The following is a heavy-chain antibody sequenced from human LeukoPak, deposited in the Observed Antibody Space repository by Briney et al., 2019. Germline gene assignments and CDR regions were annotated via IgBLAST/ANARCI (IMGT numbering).Heavy chain of an antibody. D-gene: IGHD6-13*01. V-gene: IGHV3-11*01. CDR3: ARIRAYSSSWRGPFDY. J-gene: IGHJ4*02. CDR2: ISSGSTI. CDR1: GFTFSDYY. Sequence: GGSLRLSCAASGFTFSDYYMSWIRQAPGKGLEWVSYISSGSTIYYADSVKGRSTISRDNAKISLYLQMNSLRAEDTAVYYCARIRAYSSSWRGPFDYWGQGTLVTVSS.